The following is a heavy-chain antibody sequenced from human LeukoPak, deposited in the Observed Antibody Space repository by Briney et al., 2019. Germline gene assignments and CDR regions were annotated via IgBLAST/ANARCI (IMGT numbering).Heavy chain of an antibody. D-gene: IGHD1-26*01. CDR3: ARRVGAYEY. CDR2: INHSGST. V-gene: IGHV4-34*01. Sequence: SETLSLTCAVYGGSFSGYYWSWIRQPPGKGLEWIGEINHSGSTNYNPSLKSRVTISVDTSKNQFSLKLSSVTAADTAVYYCARRVGAYEYWGQGTLVTVSS. J-gene: IGHJ4*02. CDR1: GGSFSGYY.